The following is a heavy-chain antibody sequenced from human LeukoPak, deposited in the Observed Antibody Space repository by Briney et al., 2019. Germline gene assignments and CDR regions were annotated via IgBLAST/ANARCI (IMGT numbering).Heavy chain of an antibody. CDR1: GGSFSGYY. J-gene: IGHJ4*02. Sequence: SETLSLTCAVYGGSFSGYYWGWIRQPPGKGLEWIGEINHSGSTNYNPSLKSRVTISVDTSKNQFSLKLSSVTAADTAVYYCARGRKYSSGWYSFWGQGTLVTVSS. D-gene: IGHD6-19*01. V-gene: IGHV4-34*01. CDR3: ARGRKYSSGWYSF. CDR2: INHSGST.